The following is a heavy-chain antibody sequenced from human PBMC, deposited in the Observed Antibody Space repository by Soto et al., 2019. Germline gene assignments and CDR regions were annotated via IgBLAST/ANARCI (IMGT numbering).Heavy chain of an antibody. Sequence: PSETLSLTCTVSGDSLSLHYWSWIRLSPGKGLEWIGYIYSTGSSNQNPSLRDRVAVSADASKNQFYLTLTSMTAADTAVYYCARGERKVNWRPYFDTWGQGIQVTVSS. CDR1: GDSLSLHY. CDR3: ARGERKVNWRPYFDT. D-gene: IGHD1-26*01. V-gene: IGHV4-59*11. CDR2: IYSTGSS. J-gene: IGHJ5*02.